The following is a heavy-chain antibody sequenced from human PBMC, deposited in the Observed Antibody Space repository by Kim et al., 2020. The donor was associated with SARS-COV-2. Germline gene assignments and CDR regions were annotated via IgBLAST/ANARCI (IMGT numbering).Heavy chain of an antibody. CDR1: GGTFSSYA. J-gene: IGHJ4*02. CDR3: ARDVGGYCSGGSCQDY. CDR2: IIPILGIA. Sequence: SVKVSCKASGGTFSSYAISWARQAPGQGLEWMGRIIPILGIANYAQKFQGRVTITADKSTSTAYMELSSLRSEDTAVYYCARDVGGYCSGGSCQDYWGQGTLVTVSS. D-gene: IGHD2-15*01. V-gene: IGHV1-69*04.